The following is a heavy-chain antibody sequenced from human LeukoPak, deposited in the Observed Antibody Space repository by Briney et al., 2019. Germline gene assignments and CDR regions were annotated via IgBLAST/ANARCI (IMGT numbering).Heavy chain of an antibody. CDR1: GGSISGYY. J-gene: IGHJ4*02. CDR3: ARGARASPLDY. Sequence: SETLSLTCTVSGGSISGYYWSWIRQPPGKGLEWIGYIYYSGSTNYNPSLKSRVTISVDTSKNQFSLKLSSVTAADTAVYYCARGARASPLDYWGQGTLVTVSS. CDR2: IYYSGST. V-gene: IGHV4-59*01.